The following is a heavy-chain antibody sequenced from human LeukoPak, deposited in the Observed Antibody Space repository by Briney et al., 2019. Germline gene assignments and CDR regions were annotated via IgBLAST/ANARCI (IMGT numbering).Heavy chain of an antibody. J-gene: IGHJ4*02. Sequence: GGSLRLSCAASGFTFSNYWINWVRQAPGKGLEWVANIKQDGSETYCVDSVKGRFTISRDNAKNSLYLQMNSLRDEDTAVYYRARGGSGYSYGKIDSWGQGILVTVSS. CDR2: IKQDGSET. CDR1: GFTFSNYW. D-gene: IGHD5-18*01. CDR3: ARGGSGYSYGKIDS. V-gene: IGHV3-7*01.